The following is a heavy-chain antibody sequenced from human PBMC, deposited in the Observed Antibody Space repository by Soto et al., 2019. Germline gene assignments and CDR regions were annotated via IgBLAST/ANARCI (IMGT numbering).Heavy chain of an antibody. CDR3: ARAEYSSSSEFDY. CDR2: ISSSSSYI. D-gene: IGHD6-6*01. J-gene: IGHJ4*02. Sequence: GGSLRLSCAASGFTFSRYAMSWVRQAPGKGLEWVSSISSSSSYIYYADSVKGRFTISRDNAKNSLYLQMNSLRAEDTAVYYCARAEYSSSSEFDYWGQGTLVTVSS. V-gene: IGHV3-21*01. CDR1: GFTFSRYA.